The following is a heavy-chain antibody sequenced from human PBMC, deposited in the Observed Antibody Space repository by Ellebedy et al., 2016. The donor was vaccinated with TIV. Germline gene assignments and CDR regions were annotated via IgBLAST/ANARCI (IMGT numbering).Heavy chain of an antibody. J-gene: IGHJ6*02. D-gene: IGHD1-26*01. CDR3: TTAGRGSGVVHYAMDV. CDR1: GFTLNNAW. V-gene: IGHV3-15*01. Sequence: PGGSLRLSCPASGFTLNNAWMGWVRQLPGKGLEWVGRIKSKSKRETTDYSEPVKGRFTISRDDSKNTLYLQMNSLKSEDTAVYYCTTAGRGSGVVHYAMDVWGQGTTVTVSS. CDR2: IKSKSKRETT.